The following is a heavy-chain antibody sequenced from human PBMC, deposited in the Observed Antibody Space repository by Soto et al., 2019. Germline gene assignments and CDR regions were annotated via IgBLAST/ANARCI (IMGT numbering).Heavy chain of an antibody. CDR3: AKNPGYYYDSTGYHFDY. CDR1: GFTFNYYW. Sequence: PGGSLRLSCAASGFTFNYYWMHWVRQAPGQGLVWVAHISSSSSYIYYADSVKGRFTISRDNAKNSLYLQMNSLRAEDTSLYYCAKNPGYYYDSTGYHFDYWGQGTLVTVSS. CDR2: ISSSSSYI. V-gene: IGHV3-21*04. J-gene: IGHJ4*02. D-gene: IGHD3-22*01.